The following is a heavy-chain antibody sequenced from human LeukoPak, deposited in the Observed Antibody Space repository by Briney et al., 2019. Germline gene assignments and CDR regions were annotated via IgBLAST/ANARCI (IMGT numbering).Heavy chain of an antibody. CDR1: GFTFSDYY. V-gene: IGHV3-53*01. Sequence: GGSLRLSCAASGFTFSDYYMSWIRQAPGKGLEWVSIIYSGGTTYYADSVKGRFTISRDNSKNTLYLQMNSLRAEDTAVYYCARDKNYWGRGTLVTVSS. CDR2: IYSGGTT. J-gene: IGHJ4*02. CDR3: ARDKNY.